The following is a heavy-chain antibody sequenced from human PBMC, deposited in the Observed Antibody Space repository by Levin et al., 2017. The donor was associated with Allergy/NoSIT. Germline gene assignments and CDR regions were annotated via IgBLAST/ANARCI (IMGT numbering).Heavy chain of an antibody. J-gene: IGHJ6*02. CDR1: GFTFTNYW. Sequence: GESLKISCKGSGFTFTNYWIGWVRQMPGKGLEWMGIIYPDDSDTRYSPSFEGQVTISADKSINTAYQQWSSLKASDTAMYYCARQWGIDYYDTSGYGMDVWGQGTSVTVSS. CDR2: IYPDDSDT. CDR3: ARQWGIDYYDTSGYGMDV. D-gene: IGHD3-22*01. V-gene: IGHV5-51*01.